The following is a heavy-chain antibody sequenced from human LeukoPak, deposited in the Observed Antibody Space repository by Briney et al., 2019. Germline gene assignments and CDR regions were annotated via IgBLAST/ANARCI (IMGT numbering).Heavy chain of an antibody. CDR2: VYYSGST. CDR1: GGSISSGGYY. J-gene: IGHJ4*02. D-gene: IGHD5-24*01. Sequence: SQTVSLTCTVSGGSISSGGYYWSWIRQHPGKGLEWIGYVYYSGSTKYNPSLKSRVTISVDTSKNQFSLKLSSVTAADTAVYYCARGARAGYNLEPFDYWGQGTLVTVSS. CDR3: ARGARAGYNLEPFDY. V-gene: IGHV4-31*03.